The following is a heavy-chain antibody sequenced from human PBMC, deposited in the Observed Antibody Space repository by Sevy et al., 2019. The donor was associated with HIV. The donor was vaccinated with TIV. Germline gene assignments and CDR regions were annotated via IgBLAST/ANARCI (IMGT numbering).Heavy chain of an antibody. CDR3: ARAQGPGRGYSGYEDY. CDR1: GYTFTSYG. D-gene: IGHD5-12*01. J-gene: IGHJ4*02. Sequence: ASVKVSCKASGYTFTSYGISWVRQAPGQGLEWMGWISAYNGNTNYAQKLQGRVTMTTDTSTSTAYMGLRSLRSDDTAVYYCARAQGPGRGYSGYEDYWGQGTLVTVSS. V-gene: IGHV1-18*01. CDR2: ISAYNGNT.